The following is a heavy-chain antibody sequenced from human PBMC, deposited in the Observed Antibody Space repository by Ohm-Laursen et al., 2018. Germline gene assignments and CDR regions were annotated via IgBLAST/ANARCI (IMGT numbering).Heavy chain of an antibody. Sequence: SLRLSCAASGFIFSSHWVHWVRHAPGKGLLWVSRINSEGSDTTYADSVKGRFTISRDNAKNTLYLQMNSLRAEDTAVYYCASGGETTMVRGVIHYWGQGILVTVSS. V-gene: IGHV3-74*01. CDR1: GFIFSSHW. CDR2: INSEGSDT. J-gene: IGHJ4*02. D-gene: IGHD3-10*01. CDR3: ASGGETTMVRGVIHY.